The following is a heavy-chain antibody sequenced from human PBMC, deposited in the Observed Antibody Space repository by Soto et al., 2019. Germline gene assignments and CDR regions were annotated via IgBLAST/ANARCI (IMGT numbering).Heavy chain of an antibody. CDR1: GGSISSSSYY. D-gene: IGHD6-25*01. CDR3: GSGSPAWYFDL. J-gene: IGHJ2*01. Sequence: QLQLQESGPGLVKPSETLSLTCTVSGGSISSSSYYWGWIRQPPGKGLEWIGSIYYSGSTYYNPSLKSRVTISVDTSKNQFSLKLSSVTAADTAVYYCGSGSPAWYFDLWGRGTLVTVSS. CDR2: IYYSGST. V-gene: IGHV4-39*01.